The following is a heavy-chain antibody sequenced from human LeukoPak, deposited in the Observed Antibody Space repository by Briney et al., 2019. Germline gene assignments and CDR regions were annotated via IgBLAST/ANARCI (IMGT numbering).Heavy chain of an antibody. V-gene: IGHV3-7*04. CDR2: IKEDGSWK. CDR3: ARGYSRFDY. J-gene: IGHJ4*02. D-gene: IGHD4-11*01. CDR1: GFTFSSSW. Sequence: GGSLRLSCAATGFTFSSSWMGWARQAPGKGLEWVANIKEDGSWKHYAVSVQGRFTISRDNAKNSLYVQMNSPRAEDTAVYYCARGYSRFDYWGQGTLVTVSS.